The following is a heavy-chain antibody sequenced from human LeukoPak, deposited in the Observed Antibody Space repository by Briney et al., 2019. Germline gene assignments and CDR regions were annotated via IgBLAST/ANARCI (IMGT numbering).Heavy chain of an antibody. V-gene: IGHV3-53*01. Sequence: GGPLRLSCAASGFTVSSNYMSWVRQAPGKGLEWVSVIYSGGSTYYADSVKGRLTISRDNSKNTLYLQMNSLRAEDTAVYYCATTDGVINDYWGQGTLVTVSS. J-gene: IGHJ4*02. CDR2: IYSGGST. CDR3: ATTDGVINDY. CDR1: GFTVSSNY. D-gene: IGHD2-21*01.